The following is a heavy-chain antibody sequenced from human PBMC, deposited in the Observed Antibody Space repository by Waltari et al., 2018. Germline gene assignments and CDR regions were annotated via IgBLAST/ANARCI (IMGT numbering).Heavy chain of an antibody. CDR3: ARHANYYDSSGYYPVY. CDR2: IYPGDSDT. CDR1: GYSFTSYW. Sequence: EVQLVQSGAEVKKPGESLQISCKGSGYSFTSYWLGWVRQMPGKGLEWMGIIYPGDSDTRYSPSFQGQVTISADKSISTAYLQWSSLKASDTAMYYCARHANYYDSSGYYPVYWGQGTLVTVSS. J-gene: IGHJ4*02. V-gene: IGHV5-51*01. D-gene: IGHD3-22*01.